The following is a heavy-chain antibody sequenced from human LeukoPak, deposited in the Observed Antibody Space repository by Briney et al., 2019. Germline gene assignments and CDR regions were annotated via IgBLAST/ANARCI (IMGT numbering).Heavy chain of an antibody. CDR1: GFTFSTYD. J-gene: IGHJ4*02. Sequence: SLTLSCAASGFTFSTYDRNWVRQAPGKGLEWVGETSHDGSNKYYADYVKGRFSSSRDNSNNSVYLQMISLRAEDTAVYYCAKGPGYSSGWLDHWGQGNLVTVSS. D-gene: IGHD6-19*01. CDR3: AKGPGYSSGWLDH. CDR2: TSHDGSNK. V-gene: IGHV3-30*18.